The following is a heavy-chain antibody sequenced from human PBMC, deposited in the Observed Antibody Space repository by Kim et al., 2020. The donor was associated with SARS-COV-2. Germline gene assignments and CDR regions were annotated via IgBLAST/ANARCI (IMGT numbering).Heavy chain of an antibody. D-gene: IGHD6-13*01. V-gene: IGHV1-69*01. J-gene: IGHJ4*02. CDR3: ASELLKAAADPKGFDY. Sequence: KFQGRVTMTADESTSTAYMELSSLRSEDTAVYYCASELLKAAADPKGFDYWGQGTLVTVSS.